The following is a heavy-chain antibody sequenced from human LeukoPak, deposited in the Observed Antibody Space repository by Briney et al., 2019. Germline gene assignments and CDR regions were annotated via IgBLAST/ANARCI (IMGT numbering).Heavy chain of an antibody. V-gene: IGHV4-61*02. CDR1: GGSISSGSYY. Sequence: SQTLSLTCTVSGGSISSGSYYWSWIRQPAGKDLGGIGRIYTSGSTNYNPSLKSRVTISVDTSKNQFSLKLSSVTAADTAVYYCARDSFGYYYYYMDVWGKGTTVTISS. CDR2: IYTSGST. J-gene: IGHJ6*03. D-gene: IGHD3-16*01. CDR3: ARDSFGYYYYYMDV.